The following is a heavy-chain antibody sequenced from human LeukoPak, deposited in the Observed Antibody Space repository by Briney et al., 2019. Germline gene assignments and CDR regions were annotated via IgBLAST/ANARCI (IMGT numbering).Heavy chain of an antibody. J-gene: IGHJ4*02. V-gene: IGHV1-8*03. CDR1: GCTFTSYD. CDR3: ARGPERYFDWLLYSDY. D-gene: IGHD3-9*01. Sequence: GASVKVSCKASGCTFTSYDINWVRQATGQGLEWMGWMNPNSGNTGYAQKFQGRVTITRNTSISTAYMELSSLRSEDTAVYYCARGPERYFDWLLYSDYWGQGTLVTVSS. CDR2: MNPNSGNT.